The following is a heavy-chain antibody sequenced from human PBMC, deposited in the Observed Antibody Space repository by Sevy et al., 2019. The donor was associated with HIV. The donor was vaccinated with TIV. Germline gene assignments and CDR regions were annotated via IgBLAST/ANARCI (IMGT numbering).Heavy chain of an antibody. J-gene: IGHJ5*02. CDR2: INHSGST. Sequence: SETLSLTCAVYGGSFSGYYWNWIRQTPGKGLEWIGEINHSGSTNYNPSSKSRVTIQGDTSKNQFSLRLNSVTAADTAVYYCARAPPVVVVPGAPSWFDPWGQGTLVTVSS. D-gene: IGHD2-2*01. CDR1: GGSFSGYY. V-gene: IGHV4-34*01. CDR3: ARAPPVVVVPGAPSWFDP.